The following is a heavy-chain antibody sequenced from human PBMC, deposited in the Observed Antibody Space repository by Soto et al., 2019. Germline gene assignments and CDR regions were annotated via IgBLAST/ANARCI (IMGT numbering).Heavy chain of an antibody. J-gene: IGHJ4*02. CDR3: ARGGGYDFWSGYLYYFDF. CDR2: INAGNGNT. D-gene: IGHD3-3*01. CDR1: GYTFTSYA. Sequence: QVQLVQSGAEVKKPGASVKVSCKASGYTFTSYAMHWVRQAPGQRLEWMGWINAGNGNTKYSQKVQGRVTITMDTCESTAYMELSSLRSEDTAVYYCARGGGYDFWSGYLYYFDFWGQGTLVTVSS. V-gene: IGHV1-3*01.